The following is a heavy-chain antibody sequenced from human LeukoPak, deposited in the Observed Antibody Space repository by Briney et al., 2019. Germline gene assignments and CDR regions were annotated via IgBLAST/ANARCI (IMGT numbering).Heavy chain of an antibody. V-gene: IGHV3-21*01. J-gene: IGHJ4*02. Sequence: PGGSLRLSCAASGFTFTRFNMNWVRQAPGKGLELVSSITSSGTYIYYADSVKGRFTISRDNAKNSLYLQMNSLRDEDTAVYYCARDSEWAFDYWGQGTLVTVSS. CDR1: GFTFTRFN. CDR2: ITSSGTYI. D-gene: IGHD1-26*01. CDR3: ARDSEWAFDY.